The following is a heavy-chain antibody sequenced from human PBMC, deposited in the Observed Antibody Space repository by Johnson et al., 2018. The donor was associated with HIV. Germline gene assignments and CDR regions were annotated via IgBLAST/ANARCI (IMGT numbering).Heavy chain of an antibody. D-gene: IGHD6-19*01. CDR1: GFTFSNAW. V-gene: IGHV3-73*01. J-gene: IGHJ3*02. CDR2: IRSKGNSYAT. Sequence: VQLVESGGGLVKPGGSLRLSCAASGFTFSNAWMSWVRQAPGKGLEWVGRIRSKGNSYATAYPASVKGRFTISRDDSKNTAYLQMNSLKTEDTAVYYCTVPASIAVAGLGAFDIWGQGTMVTVSS. CDR3: TVPASIAVAGLGAFDI.